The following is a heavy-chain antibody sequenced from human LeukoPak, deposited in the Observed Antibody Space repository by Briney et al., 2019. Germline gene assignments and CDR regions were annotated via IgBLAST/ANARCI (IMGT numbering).Heavy chain of an antibody. J-gene: IGHJ4*02. Sequence: GGSLRLSCAASGFTFSSYSMNWVRQAPGKGLEWVSVIYSGGSTYYADSVKGRFTISRDNSKNALYLQMNSLRAEDTAVYYCASYSFDYWGQGTLVTVCS. CDR3: ASYSFDY. D-gene: IGHD2-21*01. CDR1: GFTFSSYS. V-gene: IGHV3-53*01. CDR2: IYSGGST.